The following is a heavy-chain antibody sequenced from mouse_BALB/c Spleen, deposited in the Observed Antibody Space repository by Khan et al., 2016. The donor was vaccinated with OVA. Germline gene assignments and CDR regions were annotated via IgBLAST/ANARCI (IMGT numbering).Heavy chain of an antibody. CDR2: ISYSGST. Sequence: QLEESGPGLVKPSQSPSLTCTVTGYSITSDYAWNWIRQFPGNKLEWMGYISYSGSTSYNPSLKSRISITRDTSKNQFFLQLNSVTTEDTATYYCARGPYYGSSWFAYWGQGTLVTVSA. CDR1: GYSITSDYA. CDR3: ARGPYYGSSWFAY. J-gene: IGHJ3*01. D-gene: IGHD1-1*01. V-gene: IGHV3-2*02.